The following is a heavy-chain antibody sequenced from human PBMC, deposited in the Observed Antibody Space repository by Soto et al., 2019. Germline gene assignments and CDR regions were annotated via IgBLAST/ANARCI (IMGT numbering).Heavy chain of an antibody. V-gene: IGHV1-2*04. Sequence: ASVKVSCKASGYTFTGYYMHWVRQAPGQGLEWMGWINPNSGGTNYAQKFQGWVTMTRDTSISTAYMELSRLRSDDTAVYYCARGLLALGGDRGTAFDIWGQGTMVTVSS. CDR2: INPNSGGT. D-gene: IGHD2-21*01. CDR1: GYTFTGYY. CDR3: ARGLLALGGDRGTAFDI. J-gene: IGHJ3*02.